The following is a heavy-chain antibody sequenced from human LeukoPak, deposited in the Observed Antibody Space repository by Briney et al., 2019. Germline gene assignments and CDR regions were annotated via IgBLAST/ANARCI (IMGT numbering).Heavy chain of an antibody. CDR2: IYSGGST. D-gene: IGHD6-19*01. Sequence: GGSLKLSCAASGFTVSSNYMSWVRQAPGKGLGWVSVIYSGGSTYYADSVKGRFTISRDNSKNTLYLQMNSLRAEDTAVYYCAREVAVAGTGDYFDYWGQGTLVTVSS. V-gene: IGHV3-53*01. CDR1: GFTVSSNY. CDR3: AREVAVAGTGDYFDY. J-gene: IGHJ4*02.